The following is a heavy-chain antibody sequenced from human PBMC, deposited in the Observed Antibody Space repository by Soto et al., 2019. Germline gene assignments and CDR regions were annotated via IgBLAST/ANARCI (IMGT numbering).Heavy chain of an antibody. V-gene: IGHV1-69*18. CDR1: GGTFSSYG. CDR3: ARERERTIFGGPIYAFDS. J-gene: IGHJ3*01. CDR2: IIPMFGTP. Sequence: QVQLVQSGAEVKKPGSSVKVSCKVSGGTFSSYGISWVRQAPGQRLEWMGMIIPMFGTPDYAQKFQDRVTITADESTSTACMELSSLRSDDTPVYYCARERERTIFGGPIYAFDSWGQGTMVTVAS. D-gene: IGHD3-3*01.